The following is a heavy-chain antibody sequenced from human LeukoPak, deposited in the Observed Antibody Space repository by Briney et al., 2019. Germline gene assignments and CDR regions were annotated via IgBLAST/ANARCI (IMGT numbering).Heavy chain of an antibody. Sequence: PGGSLRISCAASGFTVSRNYMSWVRQAPGKGLEWVSIIYSDGSTYYADSVKGRFTISRDNSKNTLYLQMNSLRAEDTAVYYCAGATLLATFDYWGQGTLVTVSS. V-gene: IGHV3-53*01. CDR3: AGATLLATFDY. CDR2: IYSDGST. D-gene: IGHD5-12*01. CDR1: GFTVSRNY. J-gene: IGHJ4*02.